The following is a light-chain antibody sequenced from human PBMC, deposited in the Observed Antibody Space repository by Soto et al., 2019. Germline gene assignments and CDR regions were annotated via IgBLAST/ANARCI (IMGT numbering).Light chain of an antibody. CDR3: SSHGGANNFYV. Sequence: QSALTQPPSASGSPGQSVTISCTGTKNDIGVYDFVSWYQHHPGKAPRLIIYEVVQRPSGVPDRFSGSKSGNTASLTVSGLQAEDEADYYCSSHGGANNFYVFGTGTK. J-gene: IGLJ1*01. CDR1: KNDIGVYDF. V-gene: IGLV2-8*01. CDR2: EVV.